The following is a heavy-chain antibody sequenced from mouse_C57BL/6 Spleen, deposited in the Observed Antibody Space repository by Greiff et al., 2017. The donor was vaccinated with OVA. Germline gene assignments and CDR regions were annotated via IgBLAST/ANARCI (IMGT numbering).Heavy chain of an antibody. CDR2: ISDGGSYT. CDR3: ARALLLRAMDY. Sequence: EVKVVESGGGLVKPGGSLKLSCAASGFTFSSYAMSWVRQTPEKRLEWVATISDGGSYTYYPDNVKGRFTISRDNAKNNLYLQMSHLKSEDTAMYYCARALLLRAMDYWGQGTSVTVSS. D-gene: IGHD1-1*01. J-gene: IGHJ4*01. V-gene: IGHV5-4*03. CDR1: GFTFSSYA.